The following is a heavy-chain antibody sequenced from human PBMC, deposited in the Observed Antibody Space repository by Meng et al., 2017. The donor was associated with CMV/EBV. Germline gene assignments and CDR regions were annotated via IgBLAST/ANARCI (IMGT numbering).Heavy chain of an antibody. CDR2: ISAYNGNT. CDR1: GYTFTGYY. J-gene: IGHJ6*02. CDR3: ASSTSSSLGGGMDV. Sequence: ASVKVSCKASGYTFTGYYMHWVRQAPGQGLEWMGWISAYNGNTNYAQKLQGRVTMTTDTSTSTAYMELRSLRSDDTAVYYCASSTSSSLGGGMDVWGQGTTVTVSS. D-gene: IGHD6-13*01. V-gene: IGHV1-18*04.